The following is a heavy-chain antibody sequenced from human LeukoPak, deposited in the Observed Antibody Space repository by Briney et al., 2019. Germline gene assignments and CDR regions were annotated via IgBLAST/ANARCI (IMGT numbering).Heavy chain of an antibody. V-gene: IGHV1-8*01. CDR3: ARVGGFRYCSGGSCYIAY. J-gene: IGHJ4*02. D-gene: IGHD2-15*01. CDR2: MNPNSGNT. Sequence: ASVKVSCKASGYTFTSYDINWVRQATGQGLEWMGWMNPNSGNTGYAQKFQGRVTMTRNTSISTAYMELSSLRSEDTAVYYCARVGGFRYCSGGSCYIAYWGQGTLVTVSS. CDR1: GYTFTSYD.